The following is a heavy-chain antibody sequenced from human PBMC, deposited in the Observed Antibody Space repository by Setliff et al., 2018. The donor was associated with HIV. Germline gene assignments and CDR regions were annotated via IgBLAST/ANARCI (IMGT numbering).Heavy chain of an antibody. J-gene: IGHJ4*02. Sequence: GGSLRLSCAASGFVFSDFWMSWARQAPGKGLEWVANINDDGNKKWYVGSARGRFTISRANAKKSLFLQMNRLRVDDTAVYFCATSPLRPYSAYLWASDYFEFWGQGVLVTVSS. D-gene: IGHD5-12*01. CDR1: GFVFSDFW. CDR2: INDDGNKK. CDR3: ATSPLRPYSAYLWASDYFEF. V-gene: IGHV3-7*01.